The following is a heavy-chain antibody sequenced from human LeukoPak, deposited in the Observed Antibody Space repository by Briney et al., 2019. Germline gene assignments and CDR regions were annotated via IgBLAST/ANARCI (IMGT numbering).Heavy chain of an antibody. CDR1: GFTFSSYA. CDR3: ARGLTTVVLGGAFDI. CDR2: ISHDGSNK. V-gene: IGHV3-30-3*01. Sequence: PGGSLRLSCAASGFTFSSYAMHWVRQAPGKGLEWVAVISHDGSNKYYADSVKGRFTISRDNSKNTLYLQMNSLRAEDTAVYYCARGLTTVVLGGAFDIWGQGTMVTVSS. J-gene: IGHJ3*02. D-gene: IGHD4-23*01.